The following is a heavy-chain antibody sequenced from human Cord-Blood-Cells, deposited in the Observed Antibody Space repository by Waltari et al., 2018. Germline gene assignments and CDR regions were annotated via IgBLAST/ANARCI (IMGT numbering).Heavy chain of an antibody. CDR1: GGSISSSSYY. CDR3: ARLNILTGYYY. CDR2: IYYSGST. Sequence: QLQLQESGPGLVKPSETLSLTCTVSGGSISSSSYYWGWIRQPPGKGLEWIGSIYYSGSTYYNPSLKSRVTISVDTSKNQFSLKLSSVTAADTAVYYCARLNILTGYYYRGQGTLVTVSS. J-gene: IGHJ4*02. V-gene: IGHV4-39*01. D-gene: IGHD3-9*01.